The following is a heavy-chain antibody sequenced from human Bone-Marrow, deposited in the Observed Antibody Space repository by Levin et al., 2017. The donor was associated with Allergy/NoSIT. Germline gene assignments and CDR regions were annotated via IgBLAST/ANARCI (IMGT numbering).Heavy chain of an antibody. D-gene: IGHD6-19*01. J-gene: IGHJ4*02. Sequence: PGGSLRLSCAASGFTVSSNYMNWVRQAPGKGLEWVSVIYAGGLTYYADSLKGRFTISRDNSKNTLYLQINSLRAEDTAVYYCARDRGSSVAGLFDLWGQGTLVTVSS. V-gene: IGHV3-53*01. CDR3: ARDRGSSVAGLFDL. CDR2: IYAGGLT. CDR1: GFTVSSNY.